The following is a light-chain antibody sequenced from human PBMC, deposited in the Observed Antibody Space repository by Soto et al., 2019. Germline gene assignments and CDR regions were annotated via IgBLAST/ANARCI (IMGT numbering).Light chain of an antibody. J-gene: IGLJ2*01. Sequence: QSALTQPASVSGSPGQSITISCTGASGDVGHSDYVSWYQHHPGRAPKLLIYEVSNRPSGVSYRFSGSKSGNTASLTISGVQTEDEAHYYCSSYTTTYILLFGGGTKLTVL. CDR2: EVS. CDR3: SSYTTTYILL. V-gene: IGLV2-14*01. CDR1: SGDVGHSDY.